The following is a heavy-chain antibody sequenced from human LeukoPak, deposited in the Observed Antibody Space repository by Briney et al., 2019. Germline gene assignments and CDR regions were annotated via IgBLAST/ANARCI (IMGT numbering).Heavy chain of an antibody. J-gene: IGHJ3*02. Sequence: PSETLSLTCTVSGGSISSYYWSWIRQPPGKGLEWIGYIYYSGSTNYNPSLKSRVTISVDTSKNQFSLKLSSVTAADTAVYYCARDVYYYDSSGYRSDAFDIWGQGTMVTVSS. D-gene: IGHD3-22*01. CDR2: IYYSGST. CDR1: GGSISSYY. V-gene: IGHV4-59*12. CDR3: ARDVYYYDSSGYRSDAFDI.